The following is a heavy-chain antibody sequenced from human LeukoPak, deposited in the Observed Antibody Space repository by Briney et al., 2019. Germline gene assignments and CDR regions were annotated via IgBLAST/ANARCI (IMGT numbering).Heavy chain of an antibody. D-gene: IGHD2-15*01. V-gene: IGHV4-38-2*02. Sequence: ASETLSLTCTVSGYSISSGYYWGWIRQPPGKGLEWIGSIYHSGSTNYNPSLKSRVTISVDTSKNQFSLKLSSVTAADTAVYYCARDSGGSWAGYSYYYGMDVWGQGTTVTVSS. CDR1: GYSISSGYY. J-gene: IGHJ6*02. CDR2: IYHSGST. CDR3: ARDSGGSWAGYSYYYGMDV.